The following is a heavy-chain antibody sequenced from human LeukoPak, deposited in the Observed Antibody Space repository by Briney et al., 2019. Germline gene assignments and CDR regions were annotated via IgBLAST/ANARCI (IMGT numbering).Heavy chain of an antibody. CDR1: GGSISSYY. CDR3: ARDSSSWSGDAFDI. CDR2: IYYSGST. D-gene: IGHD6-13*01. V-gene: IGHV4-59*01. Sequence: SETLSLTCTVSGGSISSYYWSWIRQPPGKGLEWIGYIYYSGSTNYNPSLKSRVTISVGTSKNQFSLKLSSVTAADTAVYYCARDSSSWSGDAFDIWGQGTMVTVSS. J-gene: IGHJ3*02.